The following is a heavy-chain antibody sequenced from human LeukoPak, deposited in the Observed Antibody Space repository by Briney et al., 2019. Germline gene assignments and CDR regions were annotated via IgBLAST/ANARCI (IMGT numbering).Heavy chain of an antibody. J-gene: IGHJ3*02. Sequence: GGSLRLSCAASGFTFSSYDMHWVRQATGKGLEWVSAIGTAGDTYYPGSVKGRFTISRDNSKNTLYLQMNSLRAEDTAVYYCANTLVTRDSSGYYYDAFDIWGQGTMVTVSS. CDR2: IGTAGDT. CDR3: ANTLVTRDSSGYYYDAFDI. V-gene: IGHV3-13*01. D-gene: IGHD3-22*01. CDR1: GFTFSSYD.